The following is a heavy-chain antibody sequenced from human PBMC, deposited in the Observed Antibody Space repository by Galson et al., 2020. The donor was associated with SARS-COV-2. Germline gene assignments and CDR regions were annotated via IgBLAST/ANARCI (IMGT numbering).Heavy chain of an antibody. Sequence: KMSGPTLVKPTQTLTLTCTFSGFSLSTSGVGVGWIRQPPGKALEWLALIYWDDEKRYSPTLKSRLTITKDTSKNQVVLTMTNMDPVDTATYYCAHSTYVFWSGLSGYFYYFYYMGVWGKGTTVTVSS. J-gene: IGHJ6*03. CDR1: GFSLSTSGVG. V-gene: IGHV2-5*02. D-gene: IGHD3-3*01. CDR2: IYWDDEK. CDR3: AHSTYVFWSGLSGYFYYFYYMGV.